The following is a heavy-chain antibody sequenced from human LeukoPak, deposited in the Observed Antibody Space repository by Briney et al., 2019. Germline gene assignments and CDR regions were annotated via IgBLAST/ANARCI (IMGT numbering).Heavy chain of an antibody. D-gene: IGHD6-19*01. V-gene: IGHV3-53*01. J-gene: IGHJ4*02. CDR2: IYSGGST. CDR1: GFTVSSNY. Sequence: GGSLRLSCAASGFTVSSNYMSWVRQAPGKGLEWVSVIYSGGSTYYADSVKGRFTISRDNSKNTLYLQMNSLRVEDTAVYYCARERFRSGWYDYWGQGTLVTVSS. CDR3: ARERFRSGWYDY.